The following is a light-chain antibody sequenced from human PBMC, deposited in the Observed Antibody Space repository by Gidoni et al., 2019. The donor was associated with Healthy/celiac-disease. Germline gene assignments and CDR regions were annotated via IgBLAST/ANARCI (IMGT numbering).Light chain of an antibody. CDR2: DAS. J-gene: IGKJ2*01. V-gene: IGKV1-39*01. Sequence: IQLTQSPSSLSASVGDRVTITCRAGPSVSKYLSLYQQKPGKATKLLIYDASSLQSGVASRFRASGSGTDFTLTISSLQPEDFATYYCQQTCTSPMYTFGQGTKLEIK. CDR1: PSVSKY. CDR3: QQTCTSPMYT.